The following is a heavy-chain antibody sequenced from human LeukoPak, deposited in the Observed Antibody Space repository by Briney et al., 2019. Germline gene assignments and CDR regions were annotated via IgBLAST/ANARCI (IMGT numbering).Heavy chain of an antibody. D-gene: IGHD6-13*01. CDR1: GFTFSNYW. Sequence: GGSLRLSCAASGFTFSNYWMSWVRQAPGKGLEFMANIKEAGSEKYYVDSVKGRFTISRDNDKNLVHLQMNSLRAEDTAVYYCARGGGMPSWYDFDYWGQGTLVTVSS. CDR3: ARGGGMPSWYDFDY. V-gene: IGHV3-7*04. CDR2: IKEAGSEK. J-gene: IGHJ4*02.